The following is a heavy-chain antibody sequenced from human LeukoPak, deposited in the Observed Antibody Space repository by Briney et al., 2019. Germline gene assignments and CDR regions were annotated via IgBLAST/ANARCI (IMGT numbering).Heavy chain of an antibody. V-gene: IGHV3-48*03. CDR3: ARDQGFYDILTGIDY. Sequence: PGGSLRLSCAASGFTFSSYEMNWVRQAPGKGLEWVSYISSSGSTIYYADSVKGRFTISRDNAKNSLYLQMNSLGAEDTAVYYCARDQGFYDILTGIDYRGQGTLVTVSS. D-gene: IGHD3-9*01. J-gene: IGHJ4*02. CDR2: ISSSGSTI. CDR1: GFTFSSYE.